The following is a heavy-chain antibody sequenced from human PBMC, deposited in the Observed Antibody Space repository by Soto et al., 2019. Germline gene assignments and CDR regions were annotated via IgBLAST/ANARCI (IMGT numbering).Heavy chain of an antibody. D-gene: IGHD3-22*01. J-gene: IGHJ6*02. CDR2: ISRSSSTM. V-gene: IGHV3-48*02. Sequence: PGGSLRLSCAASGFTFSIYDMNWVRQAPGKGLERVSYISRSSSTMYYADSVKGRFTISRDNDKNSLYLQMNRLRDEDTAVYYCARDFGYDDVWGQGTTVTVSS. CDR3: ARDFGYDDV. CDR1: GFTFSIYD.